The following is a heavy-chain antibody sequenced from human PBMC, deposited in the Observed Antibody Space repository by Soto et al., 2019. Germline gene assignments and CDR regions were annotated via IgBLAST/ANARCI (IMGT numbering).Heavy chain of an antibody. V-gene: IGHV4-39*01. CDR3: ARHRQYDFFRY. D-gene: IGHD3-3*01. CDR1: GGSISSSSYY. J-gene: IGHJ4*02. CDR2: IYYSGST. Sequence: QLLESGPGLVKPSETLSLTCTVSGGSISSSSYYWGWIRQPPGKGLEWIGSIYYSGSTYYNPSLKSRVTISVDTSKNQFSLKLSSVTAADTAVYYCARHRQYDFFRYWGQGTLVTVSS.